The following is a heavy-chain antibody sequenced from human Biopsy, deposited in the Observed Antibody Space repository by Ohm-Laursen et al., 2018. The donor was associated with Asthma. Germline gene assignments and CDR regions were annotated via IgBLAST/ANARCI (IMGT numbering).Heavy chain of an antibody. V-gene: IGHV3-9*01. CDR2: ISWNSGSI. D-gene: IGHD2-21*01. Sequence: SLRLSCTASGFTFDDYGMHWVRQAPGKGLEWVSGISWNSGSIGYADSVKGRFTISRDNAKNSLYLQMNSLRVEDTALYYCAKATLGDIGKDYWGQGTLVTVST. CDR1: GFTFDDYG. CDR3: AKATLGDIGKDY. J-gene: IGHJ4*02.